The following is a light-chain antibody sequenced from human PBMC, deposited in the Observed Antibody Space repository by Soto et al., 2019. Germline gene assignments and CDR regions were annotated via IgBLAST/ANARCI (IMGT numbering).Light chain of an antibody. CDR1: QDIRNH. CDR2: DAS. J-gene: IGKJ4*02. Sequence: DIQMTPSPSSLSASVGDRVTITCRASQDIRNHLAWFQQIPGKAPKSLIYDASTLQSGVPSKFSGSGSGTDFTLNVSSLQPEDCATYYCQQYHLYPLTFGGGTKVEIK. CDR3: QQYHLYPLT. V-gene: IGKV1-16*02.